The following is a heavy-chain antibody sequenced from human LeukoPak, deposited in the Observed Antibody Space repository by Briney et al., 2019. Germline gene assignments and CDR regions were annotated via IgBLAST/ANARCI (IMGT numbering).Heavy chain of an antibody. CDR2: IYTSGST. Sequence: SETLSLTCTVSGGPISSGSYYWSWIRQPAGKGLEWIGRIYTSGSTNYNPSLKSRVIISVDTSKNQFSLKLSSVTAADTAVYYCARFGGYYDSSGYYPFQHWGQGTLVTVSS. CDR3: ARFGGYYDSSGYYPFQH. D-gene: IGHD3-22*01. CDR1: GGPISSGSYY. J-gene: IGHJ1*01. V-gene: IGHV4-61*02.